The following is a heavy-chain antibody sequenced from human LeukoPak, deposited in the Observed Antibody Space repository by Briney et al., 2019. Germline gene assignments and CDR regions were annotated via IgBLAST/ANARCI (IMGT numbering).Heavy chain of an antibody. D-gene: IGHD3-9*01. CDR2: IYHSGST. Sequence: SETLSLTXTVSGYSISSGYYWGWVRQPPGKGLEWIGSIYHSGSTYYNPSLKSRVTISVDTSKNQFSLKLSSVTAADTAVYYCARVQYYDILTGYYYFDYWGQGTLVTVSS. J-gene: IGHJ4*02. V-gene: IGHV4-38-2*02. CDR1: GYSISSGYY. CDR3: ARVQYYDILTGYYYFDY.